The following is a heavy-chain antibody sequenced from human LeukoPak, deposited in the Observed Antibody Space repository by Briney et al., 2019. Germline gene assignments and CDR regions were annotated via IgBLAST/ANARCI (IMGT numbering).Heavy chain of an antibody. CDR1: GGSISSYY. CDR2: IYNSGST. J-gene: IGHJ3*01. V-gene: IGHV4-59*01. Sequence: PSETLSLTCTVSGGSISSYYWSWIRQPPGKGLEWIGYIYNSGSTKYNPSLQSRVTISIDTSKSQFSLKLTSVTSADTAVYSCARLLDNDISGDPDTFDVWGQETTVIVSS. CDR3: ARLLDNDISGDPDTFDV. D-gene: IGHD3-22*01.